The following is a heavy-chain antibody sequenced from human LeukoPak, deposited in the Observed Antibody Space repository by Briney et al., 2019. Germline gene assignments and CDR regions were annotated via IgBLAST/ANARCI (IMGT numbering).Heavy chain of an antibody. Sequence: GGSLRLSCEASELTFSSYAMSWVRQAPGRGLEWVSAISGSGDTTYYADSVKGRFTISRDNSKNTLYLQMNSLRAEDTAVYYCAKDLGADGDYDRDWYFDLWGRGTLVTVSS. CDR2: ISGSGDTT. J-gene: IGHJ2*01. CDR1: ELTFSSYA. CDR3: AKDLGADGDYDRDWYFDL. D-gene: IGHD4-17*01. V-gene: IGHV3-23*01.